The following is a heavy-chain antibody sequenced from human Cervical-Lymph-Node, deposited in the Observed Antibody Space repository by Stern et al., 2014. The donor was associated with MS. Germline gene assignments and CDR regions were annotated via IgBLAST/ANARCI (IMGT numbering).Heavy chain of an antibody. V-gene: IGHV3-21*01. D-gene: IGHD4-17*01. J-gene: IGHJ3*02. CDR2: ISSSSSYI. Sequence: EEQLVESGGGLVKPGGSLRLSCAASGFTFSSYSMNWVRQAPGKGLEWVSSISSSSSYIYYADSVKGRFTISRDNAKNSLYLQMNSLRAEDTAVYYCARDTGRSAAFDIWGQGTMVTVSS. CDR3: ARDTGRSAAFDI. CDR1: GFTFSSYS.